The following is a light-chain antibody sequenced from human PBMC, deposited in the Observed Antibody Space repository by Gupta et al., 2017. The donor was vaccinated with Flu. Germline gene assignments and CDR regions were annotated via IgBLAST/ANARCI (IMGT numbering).Light chain of an antibody. V-gene: IGKV2-28*01. Sequence: DIVMTQSPPSLPFTPGEPASISCRSSQRLLHSNGYNYSDWYLKKPGQSPHLLIYLGSNRASGGPDRFIGSGSGTDVSLKISRGEAEDVWVYYCSQALQTLEITFGQGTRLEIK. CDR1: QRLLHSNGYNY. J-gene: IGKJ5*01. CDR3: SQALQTLEIT. CDR2: LGS.